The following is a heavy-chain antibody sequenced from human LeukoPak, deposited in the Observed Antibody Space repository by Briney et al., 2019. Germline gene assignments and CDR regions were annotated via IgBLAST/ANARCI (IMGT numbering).Heavy chain of an antibody. CDR3: ARDGSGWYFDY. CDR2: IYSGGST. V-gene: IGHV3-53*01. J-gene: IGHJ4*02. CDR1: GFTVSSNY. Sequence: GGSLRLSCAASGFTVSSNYMSWVRQAPGKRLEWVSVIYSGGSTYYADSVKGRFTISRDNSKNTLYLQMNSLRAEDTAVYYCARDGSGWYFDYWGQGTLVTVSS. D-gene: IGHD6-19*01.